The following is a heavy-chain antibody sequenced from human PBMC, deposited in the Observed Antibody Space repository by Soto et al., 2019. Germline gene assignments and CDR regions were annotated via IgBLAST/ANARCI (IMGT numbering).Heavy chain of an antibody. D-gene: IGHD2-8*01. V-gene: IGHV1-2*04. Sequence: QMQLVQSGAEVKKPGASVKVSCKASGYSFTDYHIHWVRQAPGQGLEWLGRINPKSGGTSTAQKFQGWVTMTTDTSISTASMELTRLTSDDTAIYYCARGDSTDCSNGVCSFFYNHDMDVWGQGTTVTVSS. CDR1: GYSFTDYH. CDR3: ARGDSTDCSNGVCSFFYNHDMDV. J-gene: IGHJ6*02. CDR2: INPKSGGT.